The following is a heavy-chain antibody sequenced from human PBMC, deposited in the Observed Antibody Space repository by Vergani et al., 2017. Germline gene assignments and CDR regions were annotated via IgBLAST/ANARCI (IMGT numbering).Heavy chain of an antibody. CDR3: TTWSGSYYLYAFDI. D-gene: IGHD1-26*01. J-gene: IGHJ3*02. V-gene: IGHV3-15*01. Sequence: EVQLVESGGGLVKPGGSLRLSCAAPGFTFSNAWMSWVRQAPGKGLEWVGRIKSKTDGGTTDYSAPVKGRFTISRDDSKNTLYLQMNSLKTEDTAVYYCTTWSGSYYLYAFDIWGQGTMVTVSS. CDR2: IKSKTDGGTT. CDR1: GFTFSNAW.